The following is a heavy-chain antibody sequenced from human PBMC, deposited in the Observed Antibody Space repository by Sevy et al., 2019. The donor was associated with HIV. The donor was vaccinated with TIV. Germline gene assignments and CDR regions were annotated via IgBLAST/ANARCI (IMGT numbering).Heavy chain of an antibody. J-gene: IGHJ6*03. CDR1: GYTLTELS. CDR3: ATGIAAAGTGYYYYYMDV. V-gene: IGHV1-24*01. D-gene: IGHD6-13*01. Sequence: ASVKVSCKVSGYTLTELSMHWVRRAPGKGLEWMGGFDPEDGETIYAQKFQGRVTMTEDTSTDTAYMELSSLRSEDTAVYYCATGIAAAGTGYYYYYMDVWGKGTTVTVSS. CDR2: FDPEDGET.